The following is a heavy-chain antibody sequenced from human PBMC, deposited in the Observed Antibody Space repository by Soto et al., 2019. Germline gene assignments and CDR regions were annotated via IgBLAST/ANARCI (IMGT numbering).Heavy chain of an antibody. CDR3: ARDLGYSGYEKVGYYYYYGMDV. J-gene: IGHJ6*02. Sequence: GGSMRLACVASGFTFSSNWMHWVRQAPGTGLVWVSRINSYGKITSYADSVKGRFTISRDNAKNMLYLQMNSLRAEDTAVYYCARDLGYSGYEKVGYYYYYGMDVWGQGTTLTVSS. D-gene: IGHD5-12*01. CDR2: INSYGKIT. V-gene: IGHV3-74*01. CDR1: GFTFSSNW.